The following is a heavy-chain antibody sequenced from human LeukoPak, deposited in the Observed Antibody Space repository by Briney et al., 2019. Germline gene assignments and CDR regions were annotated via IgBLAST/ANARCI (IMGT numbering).Heavy chain of an antibody. D-gene: IGHD3-9*01. V-gene: IGHV1-69*13. CDR3: ARSDYDILTGYYRWDYFDY. J-gene: IGHJ4*02. CDR1: GGTFSSYA. Sequence: GASVKVSCKASGGTFSSYAISWVRQAPGQGLEWMGGIIPIFGTANYAQKFQGRVTITADESTSTAYMELSSLRSEDTAVYYCARSDYDILTGYYRWDYFDYWGQGTLVTVSS. CDR2: IIPIFGTA.